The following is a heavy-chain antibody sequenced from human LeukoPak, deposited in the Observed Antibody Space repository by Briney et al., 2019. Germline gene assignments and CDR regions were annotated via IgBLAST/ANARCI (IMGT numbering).Heavy chain of an antibody. CDR1: GFTFSSYA. D-gene: IGHD2-15*01. Sequence: GSLRLSWAASGFTFSSYAMSWVRQAPGKGLEWVSAISGSGGSTYYADSVKGRFTISRDNSKNTLYLQMNSLRAEDTAVYYCAKGVAVVVQEFDYWGQGTLVTVSS. CDR2: ISGSGGST. V-gene: IGHV3-23*01. J-gene: IGHJ4*02. CDR3: AKGVAVVVQEFDY.